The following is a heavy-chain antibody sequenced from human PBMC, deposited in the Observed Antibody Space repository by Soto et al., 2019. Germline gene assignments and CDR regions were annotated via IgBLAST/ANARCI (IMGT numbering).Heavy chain of an antibody. D-gene: IGHD6-19*01. CDR1: QYTFTNFY. CDR2: INNGGGT. V-gene: IGHV1-2*02. J-gene: IGHJ4*02. CDR3: ATSSDWSPLLDY. Sequence: ASVKVSCKASQYTFTNFYLHWVRQAPGQRPEWMGWINNGGGTIYEQKCQGRLSMTRDTSITNAYMELSRLSSDDTAFYYCATSSDWSPLLDYWGQGTLVTVSS.